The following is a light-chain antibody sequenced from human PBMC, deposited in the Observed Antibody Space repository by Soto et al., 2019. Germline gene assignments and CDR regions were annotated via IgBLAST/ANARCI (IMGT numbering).Light chain of an antibody. CDR1: QSVSNSY. V-gene: IGKV3-20*01. CDR3: QQYGSSPMYS. CDR2: GAS. Sequence: EIVVTQSPGTLSLSPGERDTPSCRASQSVSNSYLAWYQQKPGQAPRLLIYGASSRATAIPDRFSGSGSGTDFTLNISRLEHEEFAVYYCQQYGSSPMYSFGQGTQLEIK. J-gene: IGKJ2*01.